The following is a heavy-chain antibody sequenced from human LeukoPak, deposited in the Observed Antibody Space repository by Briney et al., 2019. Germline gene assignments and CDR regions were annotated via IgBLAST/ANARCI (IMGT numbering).Heavy chain of an antibody. J-gene: IGHJ3*02. D-gene: IGHD6-19*01. CDR2: IYPGDSDT. CDR3: ARRGLVRAFDI. V-gene: IGHV5-51*01. CDR1: GYIFTSYW. Sequence: GGSLKISCKGSGYIFTSYWIGWVRQMPGKGLEWMGIIYPGDSDTRYSPSFQGQVTISADKSISTAYLRWSSLKASDTAMYYCARRGLVRAFDIWGQGTMVTVSS.